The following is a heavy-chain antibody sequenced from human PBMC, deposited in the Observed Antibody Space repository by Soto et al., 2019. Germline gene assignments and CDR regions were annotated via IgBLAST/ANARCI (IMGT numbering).Heavy chain of an antibody. Sequence: GSLRLSCAASGFTFSSYGMHWVRRAPGKGLEWVAVIWYDGSNKYYADSVKGRFTISRDNSKNTLYLQMNSLRAEDTAVYYCARVRYYYDSSGNRRSKNCYYGMDVWGQGTTVTVSS. J-gene: IGHJ6*02. CDR2: IWYDGSNK. CDR3: ARVRYYYDSSGNRRSKNCYYGMDV. CDR1: GFTFSSYG. V-gene: IGHV3-33*01. D-gene: IGHD3-22*01.